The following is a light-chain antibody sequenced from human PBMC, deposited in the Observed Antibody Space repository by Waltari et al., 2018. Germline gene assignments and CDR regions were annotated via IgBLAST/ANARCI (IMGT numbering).Light chain of an antibody. V-gene: IGLV2-23*02. CDR1: SSDVGSYNL. CDR3: CSYAGSSTFVYV. J-gene: IGLJ1*01. CDR2: EVS. Sequence: QSALTQPASVSGSPGQSITISCTGTSSDVGSYNLVSWYQQHPGKAPKLMIYEVSKLPSGVSNRFSGYKSGNTASLTISGLQAEDEADYYCCSYAGSSTFVYVFGTGTKVTVL.